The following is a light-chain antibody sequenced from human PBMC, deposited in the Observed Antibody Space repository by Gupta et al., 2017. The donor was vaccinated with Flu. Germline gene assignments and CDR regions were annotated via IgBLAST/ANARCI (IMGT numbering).Light chain of an antibody. CDR1: QSVSSN. CDR2: GAS. J-gene: IGKJ2*01. Sequence: EIVMTQSPATLSVSPGERATLSCRASQSVSSNLAWYQQKPGQAPRLLIYGASTRATGIPARFSGSGSGTEFTLTISSLQSEDFAVYYCQQYNIWPPKYTCGQGTKLEIK. V-gene: IGKV3-15*01. CDR3: QQYNIWPPKYT.